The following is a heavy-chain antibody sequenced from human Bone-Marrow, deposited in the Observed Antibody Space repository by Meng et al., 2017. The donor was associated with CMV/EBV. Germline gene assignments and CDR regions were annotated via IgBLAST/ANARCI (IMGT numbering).Heavy chain of an antibody. J-gene: IGHJ4*02. CDR1: GGSFSGYY. CDR2: INHSGST. V-gene: IGHV4-34*01. CDR3: ARGPYYGSGSYVL. D-gene: IGHD3-10*01. Sequence: SETLSLTCAVYGGSFSGYYWSWIRQPPGKGLEWIGEINHSGSTNYNPSLKSRVTISVDTSKNQFSLKLSSVTAADTAVYYCARGPYYGSGSYVLWAQGTLVTVSS.